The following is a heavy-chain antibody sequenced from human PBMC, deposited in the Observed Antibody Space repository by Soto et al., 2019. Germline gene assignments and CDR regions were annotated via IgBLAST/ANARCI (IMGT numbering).Heavy chain of an antibody. D-gene: IGHD3-3*01. CDR1: GFTFSSYA. J-gene: IGHJ4*02. CDR3: AKGGALDFWSGYWGYFDY. Sequence: GGSLRLSCAASGFTFSSYAMSWVRQAPGKGLEWVSAISGSGGSTYYADSVKGRFTISRDNSKNTLYLQMNSLRAEDTAVYYCAKGGALDFWSGYWGYFDYWGQGTLVTVSS. CDR2: ISGSGGST. V-gene: IGHV3-23*01.